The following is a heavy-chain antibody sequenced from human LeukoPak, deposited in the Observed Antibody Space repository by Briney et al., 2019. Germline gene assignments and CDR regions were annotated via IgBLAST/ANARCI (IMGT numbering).Heavy chain of an antibody. J-gene: IGHJ4*02. Sequence: ASVKVSCKVSGYTLTELSMHWVRQAPGKGLEWMGGFDPEDGETIYAQKFQGRVTMTEDTSTDTAYMELSSLRSEDTAVYYCATDRHQGYCSSTSCTHWGQGTLVTVSS. D-gene: IGHD2-2*01. CDR2: FDPEDGET. CDR3: ATDRHQGYCSSTSCTH. CDR1: GYTLTELS. V-gene: IGHV1-24*01.